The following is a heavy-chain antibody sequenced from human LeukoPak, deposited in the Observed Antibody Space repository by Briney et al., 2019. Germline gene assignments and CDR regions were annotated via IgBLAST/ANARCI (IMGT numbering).Heavy chain of an antibody. Sequence: QPGGSLRLSCAASGFTFSSYAMSWVRQAPGKGLVWVSRINHDGSSTNYADSVKGRFTISRDNAKNTVYLQMNSLRAEDTAVYYCVRDWGYDSSGYWQKYFDTWGQGTLVTVSS. CDR1: GFTFSSYA. CDR2: INHDGSST. J-gene: IGHJ4*02. CDR3: VRDWGYDSSGYWQKYFDT. V-gene: IGHV3-74*01. D-gene: IGHD3-22*01.